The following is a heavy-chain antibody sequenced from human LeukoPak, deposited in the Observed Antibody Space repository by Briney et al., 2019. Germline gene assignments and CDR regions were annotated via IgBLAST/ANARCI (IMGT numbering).Heavy chain of an antibody. Sequence: PGGSLRLSCAASGFTFSSYSMNWVRQAPGKGLEWVSSISSSSSYIYYADSVKGRFTISRDNAKNSLYLQMNSLRAEDTAVYYCAREVSAGTTSHYWGQGTLVTVSS. CDR3: AREVSAGTTSHY. D-gene: IGHD1-1*01. J-gene: IGHJ4*02. CDR2: ISSSSSYI. V-gene: IGHV3-21*01. CDR1: GFTFSSYS.